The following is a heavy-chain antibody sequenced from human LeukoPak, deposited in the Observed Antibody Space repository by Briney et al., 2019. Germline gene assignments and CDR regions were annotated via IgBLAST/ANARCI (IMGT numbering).Heavy chain of an antibody. CDR2: IHHSGST. J-gene: IGHJ4*02. CDR1: GGSFSGYY. V-gene: IGHV4-34*01. CDR3: ARGGPHYLARLDPFDF. Sequence: SSETLSLTCAVYGGSFSGYYWTWIRQPPGKGLGWIGEIHHSGSTNYNPSLKSRVTISVDTSKNQFSLKLSSVTAADTAVYYCARGGPHYLARLDPFDFWGQGTLVTVSS. D-gene: IGHD6-25*01.